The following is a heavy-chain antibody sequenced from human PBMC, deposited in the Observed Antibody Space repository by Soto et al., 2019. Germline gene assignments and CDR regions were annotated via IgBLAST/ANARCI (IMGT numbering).Heavy chain of an antibody. CDR1: GDSVSSNSAA. Sequence: SQTLSLTCAISGDSVSSNSAAWNWIRQSPSRGLEWLGRTYYRSKWYNDYAVSVKSRITINPDTSKNQFSLQLNSVTPEDTAVYYCARARDSGLHYYYYGMDVWGQGTTVTVSS. V-gene: IGHV6-1*01. D-gene: IGHD2-21*01. CDR2: TYYRSKWYN. J-gene: IGHJ6*02. CDR3: ARARDSGLHYYYYGMDV.